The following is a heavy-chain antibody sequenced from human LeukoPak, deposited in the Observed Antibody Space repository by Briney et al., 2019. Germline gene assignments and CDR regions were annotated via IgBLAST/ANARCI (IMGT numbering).Heavy chain of an antibody. Sequence: PGGSLRLSCAASGFTFSSYSMNWVRQAPGKGLEWVSSISSSSSYIYYADSVKGRFTISRDNAKNSLYLQMNSLRAEDTAVYYCARRAGQVPTDYYYYMDVWGKGTTVTVSS. CDR1: GFTFSSYS. V-gene: IGHV3-21*01. J-gene: IGHJ6*03. CDR3: ARRAGQVPTDYYYYMDV. CDR2: ISSSSSYI. D-gene: IGHD2-2*01.